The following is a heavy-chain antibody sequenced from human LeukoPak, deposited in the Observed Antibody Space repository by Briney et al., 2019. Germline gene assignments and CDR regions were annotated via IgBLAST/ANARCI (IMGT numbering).Heavy chain of an antibody. V-gene: IGHV3-74*01. Sequence: GGSLRLSCAASGLTGSHNYVSWVRQAPGKGLVWVSHVNNDGSATSYADSVKGRFTISRDSAKNTVYLHMNSLRVEDTAVYYCTSFFETNWGQGTQVTVSS. CDR1: GLTGSHNY. D-gene: IGHD2/OR15-2a*01. CDR2: VNNDGSAT. CDR3: TSFFETN. J-gene: IGHJ4*02.